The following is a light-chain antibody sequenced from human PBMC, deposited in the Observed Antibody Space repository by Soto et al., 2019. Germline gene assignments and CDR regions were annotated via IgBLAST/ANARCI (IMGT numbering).Light chain of an antibody. Sequence: DIQMTQSPSTLSASVGDRVTITCRAREGISSWLAWYQQKPGKVPQLLIYKASTLESGVPPRFSGSGSGTEFTLTISSLRPDDFATYYCLHPRTFGQGTKVEIK. CDR3: LHPRT. CDR1: EGISSW. J-gene: IGKJ1*01. V-gene: IGKV1-5*03. CDR2: KAS.